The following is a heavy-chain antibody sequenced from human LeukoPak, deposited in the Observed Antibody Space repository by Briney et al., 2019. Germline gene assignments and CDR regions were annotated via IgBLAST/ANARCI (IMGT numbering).Heavy chain of an antibody. J-gene: IGHJ4*02. V-gene: IGHV1-2*02. CDR2: INPNSGGT. Sequence: ASVKVSCKASGYTFTGYYMHWVRQAPGQGLEWMGWINPNSGGTNYAQRFQGRVSMTRDTSISTAYMELRWLRSDDTAAYYCARDWRSGGDTAMVYGYWGQGTLVTVSS. CDR3: ARDWRSGGDTAMVYGY. CDR1: GYTFTGYY. D-gene: IGHD5-18*01.